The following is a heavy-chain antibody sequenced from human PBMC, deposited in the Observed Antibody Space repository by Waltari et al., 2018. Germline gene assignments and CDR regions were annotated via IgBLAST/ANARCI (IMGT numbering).Heavy chain of an antibody. D-gene: IGHD5-12*01. CDR2: ISWNSGSI. CDR1: GFTFDDYA. Sequence: EVQLVESGGGLVQPGRSLRLSCAASGFTFDDYAMHWVRQAPGTGLEWVSGISWNSGSIGNADSVKGRSTSSRDNAKNSRYLQMNSLRAEDMACYYCAKDIWGWHRGYDRNWYFDLWGRGTLVTVSS. CDR3: AKDIWGWHRGYDRNWYFDL. J-gene: IGHJ2*01. V-gene: IGHV3-9*03.